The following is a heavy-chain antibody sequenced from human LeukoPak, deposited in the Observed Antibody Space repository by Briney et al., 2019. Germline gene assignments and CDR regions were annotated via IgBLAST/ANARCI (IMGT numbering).Heavy chain of an antibody. CDR3: ARVPHGETIFGVVLYWFDP. V-gene: IGHV4-38-2*02. D-gene: IGHD3-3*01. J-gene: IGHJ5*02. CDR1: SYSISSGYY. Sequence: PSETLSLTCTVSSYSISSGYYWGWIRQPPGKGLEWIGSIYHSRSAYYNPSLKSRVTVSVDTSKNQFSLKLNSVTAADTAVYYCARVPHGETIFGVVLYWFDPWGQGTLVTVFS. CDR2: IYHSRSA.